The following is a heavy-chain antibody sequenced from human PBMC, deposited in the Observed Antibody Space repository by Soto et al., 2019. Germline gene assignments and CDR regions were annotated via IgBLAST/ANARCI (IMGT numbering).Heavy chain of an antibody. D-gene: IGHD3-10*01. V-gene: IGHV1-69*13. CDR3: ARDTMVRGVREIDYYYYGMDV. J-gene: IGHJ6*02. CDR1: GGTFSSYA. Sequence: ASVKVSCKASGGTFSSYAISWVRQAPGQGLEWMGGIIPIFGTANYAQKFQGRVTITADESTSTAYMELSSLRSEDTAVYYCARDTMVRGVREIDYYYYGMDVWGQGTTVTVSS. CDR2: IIPIFGTA.